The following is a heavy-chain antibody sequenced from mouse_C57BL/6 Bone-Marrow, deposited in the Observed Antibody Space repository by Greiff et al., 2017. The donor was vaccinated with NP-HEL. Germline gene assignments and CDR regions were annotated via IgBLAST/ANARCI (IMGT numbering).Heavy chain of an antibody. J-gene: IGHJ3*01. CDR1: GFTFSDYY. CDR2: ISNGGGST. D-gene: IGHD2-10*02. Sequence: EVKLVESGGGLVQPGGSLKFSCAASGFTFSDYYMYWVRQTPEQRLEWVADISNGGGSTYYPDTVKGRFTISIDNAKNTRYLQMSRLKSEDTAMYYCAGRGYGTWFAYWGQGTLVTVSS. CDR3: AGRGYGTWFAY. V-gene: IGHV5-12*01.